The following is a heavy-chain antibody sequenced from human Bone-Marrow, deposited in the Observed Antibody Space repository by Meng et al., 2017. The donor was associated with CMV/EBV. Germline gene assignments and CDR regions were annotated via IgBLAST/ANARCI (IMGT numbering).Heavy chain of an antibody. CDR3: ARGEVLRFLEWLLHLNYYYYGMDV. V-gene: IGHV1-69*10. D-gene: IGHD3-3*01. J-gene: IGHJ6*02. CDR2: IIPILGIA. CDR1: GGTFSSYA. Sequence: SVKVSCKASGGTFSSYAISWVRQAPGQGLEWMGGIIPILGIANYAQKFQGRVTITADKSTSTAYMELSSLRSEDTAVYCCARGEVLRFLEWLLHLNYYYYGMDVWGQGTTVTVSS.